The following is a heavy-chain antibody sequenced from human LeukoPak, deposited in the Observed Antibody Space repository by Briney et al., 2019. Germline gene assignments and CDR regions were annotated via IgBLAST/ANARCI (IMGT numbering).Heavy chain of an antibody. CDR2: IYYSGST. CDR1: GGSISSYY. CDR3: ARVKGAVVVPAAIYYYYGMDV. J-gene: IGHJ6*02. V-gene: IGHV4-59*01. Sequence: SETLSLTCTVSGGSISSYYWSWIRQPPGKGLEWIGYIYYSGSTNYNPSLKSRVTISVDTSKNQFSLKLSSVTAAGTAVYYCARVKGAVVVPAAIYYYYGMDVWGQGTTVTVSS. D-gene: IGHD2-2*01.